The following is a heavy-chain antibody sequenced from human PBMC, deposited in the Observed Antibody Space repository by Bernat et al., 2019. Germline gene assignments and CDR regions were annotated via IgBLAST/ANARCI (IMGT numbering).Heavy chain of an antibody. CDR1: GFTFSSYA. D-gene: IGHD2-15*01. Sequence: VQLVESGGGVVQPGRSLRLSCAASGFTFSSYAMHWVRQAPGKGLEWVAVISYDGSNKYYADSVKGRFTISRDNSKNTLYLQMNSLRAEDTAVYYCARDSVVVGGASSHGNAFDIWGQGTMVTVSS. CDR2: ISYDGSNK. V-gene: IGHV3-30-3*01. CDR3: ARDSVVVGGASSHGNAFDI. J-gene: IGHJ3*02.